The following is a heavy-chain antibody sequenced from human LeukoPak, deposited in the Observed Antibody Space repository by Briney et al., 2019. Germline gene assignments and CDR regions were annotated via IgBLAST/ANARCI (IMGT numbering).Heavy chain of an antibody. D-gene: IGHD2-15*01. J-gene: IGHJ4*02. CDR1: GGSISSGSYY. Sequence: SQTLSLTCTVSGGSISSGSYYWSWIRQPPGKGLEWIGYIYHSGSTYYNPSLKSRVTISVDRSKNQFSLKLSSVTAADTAVYYCARDLRGVARVFDYWGQGTLVTVSS. V-gene: IGHV4-30-2*01. CDR2: IYHSGST. CDR3: ARDLRGVARVFDY.